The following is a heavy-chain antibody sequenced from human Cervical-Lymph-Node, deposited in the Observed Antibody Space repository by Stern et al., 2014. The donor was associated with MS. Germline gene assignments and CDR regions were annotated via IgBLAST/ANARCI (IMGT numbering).Heavy chain of an antibody. CDR1: GFTFSDYY. D-gene: IGHD4-17*01. CDR2: ISSSGNTI. V-gene: IGHV3-11*01. CDR3: ARSRTVTAYNWFDP. J-gene: IGHJ5*02. Sequence: VQLVQSGGGLVKPGGSLRLSCAASGFTFSDYYMSWIRQAPGKGLEWVSYISSSGNTIYYADSVKGRFTISRDNAKNSLYLQMNSLRAEDTAVYYCARSRTVTAYNWFDPWGQGTLVTVSS.